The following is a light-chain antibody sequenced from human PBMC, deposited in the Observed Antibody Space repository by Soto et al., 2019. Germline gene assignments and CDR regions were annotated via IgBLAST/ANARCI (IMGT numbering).Light chain of an antibody. V-gene: IGKV3-15*01. Sequence: EIVMTQSPSPLSVSPGETATLSCRASQSVSNNLAWYQQRPGQAPTLLIYGATTRATGIPARFSGSVSGTESTLTISRLQSEDFAVYYCQQYNNWLESFGPATKVDIK. CDR1: QSVSNN. J-gene: IGKJ3*01. CDR2: GAT. CDR3: QQYNNWLES.